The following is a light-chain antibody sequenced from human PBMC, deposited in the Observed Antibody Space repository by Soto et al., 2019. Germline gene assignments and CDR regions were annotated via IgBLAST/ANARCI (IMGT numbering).Light chain of an antibody. CDR3: QQLYTLPFT. Sequence: DIQMTQSPSTLSASVGDRVTITCRASQSISSWLAWYQQKPGKAPKXLIYEASTLQSGVPSRFSGSGSGTELTITISGLLPEDFEAYHCQQLYTLPFTFGQGTRLEIK. CDR1: QSISSW. V-gene: IGKV1-5*01. CDR2: EAS. J-gene: IGKJ5*01.